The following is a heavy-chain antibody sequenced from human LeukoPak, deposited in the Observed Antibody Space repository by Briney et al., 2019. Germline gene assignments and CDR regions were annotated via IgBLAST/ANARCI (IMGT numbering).Heavy chain of an antibody. J-gene: IGHJ6*02. CDR2: IYYSGTT. Sequence: PSETLSLTCTVSGGSISSYYWSWIRQPPGKGLEWIGYIYYSGTTNYNPSLKSRVTISLDTSKNQFSLNLSSVTAADTAVYYCARVGTEGYYYYGMDVWGQGTTVTVSS. CDR1: GGSISSYY. CDR3: ARVGTEGYYYYGMDV. D-gene: IGHD1-1*01. V-gene: IGHV4-59*08.